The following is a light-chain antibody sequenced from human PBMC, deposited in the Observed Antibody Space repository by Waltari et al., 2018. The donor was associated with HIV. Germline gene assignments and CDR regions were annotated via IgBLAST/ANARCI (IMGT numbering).Light chain of an antibody. CDR1: RSQLGAGHG. V-gene: IGLV1-40*01. CDR2: GNN. CDR3: QSYDINLRGEL. J-gene: IGLJ2*01. Sequence: QSVLTQPPSVSGALGQRVTISCTGSRSQLGAGHGIHWYQQLPGTAPKLRIYGNNNRPSGVPDRISGSKSATSASLAITGLQAEDEADYYCQSYDINLRGELFGGGTKLTVL.